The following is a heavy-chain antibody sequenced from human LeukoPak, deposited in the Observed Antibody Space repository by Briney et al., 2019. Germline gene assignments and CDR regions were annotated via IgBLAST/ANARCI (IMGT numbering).Heavy chain of an antibody. J-gene: IGHJ5*02. CDR3: AREYGDILTGYASNWFDP. CDR2: IIPIFGTA. CDR1: GYTFTSYG. D-gene: IGHD3-9*01. V-gene: IGHV1-69*13. Sequence: SVKVSCKASGYTFTSYGISWVQQAPGQGLEWMGGIIPIFGTANYAQKFQGRVTITADESTSTAYMELSSLRSEDTAVYYCAREYGDILTGYASNWFDPWGQGTLVTVSS.